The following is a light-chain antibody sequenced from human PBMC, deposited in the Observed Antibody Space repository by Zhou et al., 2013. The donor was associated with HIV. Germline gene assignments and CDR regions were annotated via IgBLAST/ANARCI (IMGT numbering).Light chain of an antibody. V-gene: IGKV1-5*03. Sequence: DIQMTQSPSTLSASVGDRVTITCRASQSISSWLAWYQQKPGKAPKLLIYKASSLESGVPSRFSGSGSGTEFTLTISSLQPEDFATYYCQHTFTTPITFGGGTRWRSN. CDR1: QSISSW. CDR3: QHTFTTPIT. CDR2: KAS. J-gene: IGKJ4*01.